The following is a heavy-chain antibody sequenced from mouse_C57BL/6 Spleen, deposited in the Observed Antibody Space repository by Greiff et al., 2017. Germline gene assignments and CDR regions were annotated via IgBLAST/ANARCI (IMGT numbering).Heavy chain of an antibody. CDR3: AREAYGSKYYFDY. CDR2: ISDGGSYT. J-gene: IGHJ2*01. V-gene: IGHV5-4*01. Sequence: EVKLMESGGGLVKPGGSLKLSCAASGFTFSSYAMSWVRQTPEKRLEWVATISDGGSYTYYPDNVKGRFTISRDNAKNNLYLQMSHLKSEDTAMYYCAREAYGSKYYFDYWGQGTTLTVSS. CDR1: GFTFSSYA. D-gene: IGHD1-1*01.